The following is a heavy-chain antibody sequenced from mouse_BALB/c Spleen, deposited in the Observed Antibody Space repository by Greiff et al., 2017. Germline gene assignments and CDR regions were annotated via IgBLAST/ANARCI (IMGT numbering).Heavy chain of an antibody. CDR1: GFTFTDYY. V-gene: IGHV7-3*02. CDR3: ARDGGNGYYFDY. D-gene: IGHD2-1*01. J-gene: IGHJ2*01. CDR2: ISNKANGYTT. Sequence: EVMLVESGGGLVQPGGSLRLSCATSGFTFTDYYMSWVRQPPGKALEWLGFISNKANGYTTEYSATVKGRFTISRDNSQSILYLQMNTLRAEDIATYYCARDGGNGYYFDYWGQGTTLTVSS.